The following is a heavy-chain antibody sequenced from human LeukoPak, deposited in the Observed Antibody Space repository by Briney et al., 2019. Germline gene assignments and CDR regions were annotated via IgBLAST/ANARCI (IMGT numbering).Heavy chain of an antibody. V-gene: IGHV6-1*01. J-gene: IGHJ4*02. Sequence: SQTLSLTCAISGDSVSSPSAAWNWLRQSPSGGLEWLGRTYYRSKWHYDYRGSVRSRISINPETSKNQFSLHLNSVTPEDTADCPREVAYCGDDCYSAEFDYWGQGILVTVSS. CDR1: GDSVSSPSAA. CDR3: EVAYCGDDCYSAEFDY. D-gene: IGHD2-21*02. CDR2: TYYRSKWHY.